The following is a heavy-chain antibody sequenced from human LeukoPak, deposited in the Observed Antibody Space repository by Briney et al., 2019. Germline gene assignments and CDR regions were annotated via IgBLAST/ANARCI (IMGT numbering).Heavy chain of an antibody. D-gene: IGHD3-3*01. J-gene: IGHJ6*03. CDR3: ARDRLFWSDPYRGYYYYMDV. CDR2: INPNSGGT. Sequence: ASVKVSCKAPGYTFTGYYMHWVRQAPGQGLEWMGWINPNSGGTNYAQKFQGRVAMTRDTSISTAYMELSRLRSDDTAVYYCARDRLFWSDPYRGYYYYMDVWGKGTTVTVSS. V-gene: IGHV1-2*02. CDR1: GYTFTGYY.